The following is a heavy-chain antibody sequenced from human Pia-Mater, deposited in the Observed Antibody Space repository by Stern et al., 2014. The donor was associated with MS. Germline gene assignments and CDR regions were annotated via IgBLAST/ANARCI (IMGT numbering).Heavy chain of an antibody. J-gene: IGHJ4*02. Sequence: QLQLQESGPGLVKPSETLSLTCTVSGGSISSSSYYWGWIRQPPGKGLEWVGSMYYSGSTYYNPSTKRRVTISVDTSKQQFSLKLRSVTAADTAVYYCDGYASWVDYWGQGTLVTVSS. CDR2: MYYSGST. CDR3: DGYASWVDY. CDR1: GGSISSSSYY. D-gene: IGHD5-18*01. V-gene: IGHV4-39*01.